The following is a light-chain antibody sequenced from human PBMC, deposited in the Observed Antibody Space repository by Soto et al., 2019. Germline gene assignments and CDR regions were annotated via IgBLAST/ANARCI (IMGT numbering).Light chain of an antibody. J-gene: IGKJ1*01. CDR3: MQALQAPLT. V-gene: IGKV2-28*01. Sequence: EIVMTQSPLSLPVTPGEPHSISCRSSQSLLPRNGDNYLDWYLQKPGQSPQLLIYVGSKRASGVRDRCRGSGSGTDLTLQISGVGAEDARSYYCMQALQAPLTFGQGTQVEIK. CDR1: QSLLPRNGDNY. CDR2: VGS.